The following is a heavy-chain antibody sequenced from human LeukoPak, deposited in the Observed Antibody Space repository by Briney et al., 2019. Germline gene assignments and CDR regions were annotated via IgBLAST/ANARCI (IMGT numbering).Heavy chain of an antibody. Sequence: PGGSLRLSCAASGFTFSSYWMSWVRQAPGKGLEWVANIKQDGSEKYYVDSVKGRFTISRDNAKNSLYLQMNSLRAEATAVYYCARSQLTSVVRYFDYWGQGTLVTVSS. CDR2: IKQDGSEK. J-gene: IGHJ4*02. CDR3: ARSQLTSVVRYFDY. CDR1: GFTFSSYW. D-gene: IGHD2-21*01. V-gene: IGHV3-7*01.